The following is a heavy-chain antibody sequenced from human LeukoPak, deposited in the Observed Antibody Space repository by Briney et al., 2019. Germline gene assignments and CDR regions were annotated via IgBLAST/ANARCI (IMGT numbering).Heavy chain of an antibody. V-gene: IGHV4-4*07. CDR3: ARDFSSSWYAFDI. CDR1: GGSITPYY. Sequence: SETLSLTCTVSGGSITPYYYYWIRQPAGKRLEYIGRIHTSGITNYNPSLKSRVTISVDKSNNYFSLKLSSVTAADTAVYYCARDFSSSWYAFDIWGQGTMVIVSS. J-gene: IGHJ3*02. CDR2: IHTSGIT. D-gene: IGHD6-13*01.